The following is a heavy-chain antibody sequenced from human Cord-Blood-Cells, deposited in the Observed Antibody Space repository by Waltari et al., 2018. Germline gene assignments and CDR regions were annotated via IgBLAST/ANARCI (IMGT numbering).Heavy chain of an antibody. D-gene: IGHD3-10*01. CDR2: INPNGGGT. V-gene: IGHV1-2*02. J-gene: IGHJ4*02. CDR1: GYTFTGYY. Sequence: QVQLVQSGAEVKKPGASVKVSCKASGYTFTGYYMHWVRQDPGQGLEWMGGINPNGGGTNYAQKFQGRVTMTRDTSSSTAYMELSRLRSDDTAVYYCARDSDGSGSLGYWGQGTLVTVSS. CDR3: ARDSDGSGSLGY.